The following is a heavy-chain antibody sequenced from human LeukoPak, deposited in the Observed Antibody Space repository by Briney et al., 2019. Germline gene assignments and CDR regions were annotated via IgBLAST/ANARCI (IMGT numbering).Heavy chain of an antibody. CDR2: IYHSGST. J-gene: IGHJ4*02. CDR3: ATYYDSSGYKWNY. D-gene: IGHD3-22*01. CDR1: GGSISNNNW. Sequence: SETLSLICGVSGGSISNNNWWSWVRQPPGKGLEWIGEIYHSGSTNYNPSLKSRLTISVDKSKNEFSLKPTSVTAADTAVYYCATYYDSSGYKWNYWGQGTLVTVSS. V-gene: IGHV4-4*02.